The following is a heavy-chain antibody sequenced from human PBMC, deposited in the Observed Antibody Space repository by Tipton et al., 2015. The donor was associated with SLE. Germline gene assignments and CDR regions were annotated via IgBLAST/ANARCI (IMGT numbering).Heavy chain of an antibody. Sequence: TLSLTCTVSGGSISSGGYYWSWIRQPAGKGLEWIGYIYTSGSTNYNPSLKSRVTISVDTSKNQFSLKLNSVIAADTAVYYCASTTGPNWFDPWGQGTLVTVSS. CDR3: ASTTGPNWFDP. CDR1: GGSISSGGYY. D-gene: IGHD1-26*01. CDR2: IYTSGST. J-gene: IGHJ5*02. V-gene: IGHV4-61*09.